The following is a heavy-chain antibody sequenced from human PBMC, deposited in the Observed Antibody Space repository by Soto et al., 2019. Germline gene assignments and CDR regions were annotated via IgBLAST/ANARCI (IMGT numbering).Heavy chain of an antibody. CDR3: AKGLGGSGSLTPRVDF. CDR2: ISGGGDTT. CDR1: GFTFNNYA. D-gene: IGHD3-10*01. V-gene: IGHV3-23*01. J-gene: IGHJ4*02. Sequence: EVQLLESGGGLVQPGGSLRLSCAASGFTFNNYAMTWVRQAPGKGLEWVSAISGGGDTTSYADSVKGRFTVSRDGSKNTLYLQMNSLRAEYTALYYCAKGLGGSGSLTPRVDFWGQGTLVTVSS.